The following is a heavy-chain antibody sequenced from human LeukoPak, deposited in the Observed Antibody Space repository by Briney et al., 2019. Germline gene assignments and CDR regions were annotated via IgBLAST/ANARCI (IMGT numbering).Heavy chain of an antibody. CDR1: GVSFSGYY. J-gene: IGHJ5*02. V-gene: IGHV4-34*01. CDR3: ARGYSSSWYGSYNH. Sequence: PSETLSLTCAVYGVSFSGYYWSWLRQPPGKGLEWIGEINHSGSTNYNPSLKSRVTISVDTSKNQFSLKLSSVTAADTAVYYCARGYSSSWYGSYNHWGQGTLVTVSS. D-gene: IGHD6-13*01. CDR2: INHSGST.